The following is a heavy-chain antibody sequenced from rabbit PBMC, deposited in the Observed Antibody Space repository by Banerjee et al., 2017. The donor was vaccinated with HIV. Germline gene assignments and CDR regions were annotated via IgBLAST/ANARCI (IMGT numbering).Heavy chain of an antibody. J-gene: IGHJ6*01. Sequence: QSLEESGGDLVKPGASLTLTCTASGLSFSGNYYMCWVRQAPGKGLEWIACIITGSSGYNYYASWAKGRFTISKTSSTTVTLQMTSLTAADTATYFCARGDVASEWGLGLWGPGTLVTVS. CDR2: IITGSSGYN. CDR1: GLSFSGNYY. V-gene: IGHV1S40*01. D-gene: IGHD4-1*01. CDR3: ARGDVASEWGLGL.